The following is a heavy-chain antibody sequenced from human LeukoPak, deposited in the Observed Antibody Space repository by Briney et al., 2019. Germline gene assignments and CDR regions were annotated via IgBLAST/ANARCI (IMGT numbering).Heavy chain of an antibody. Sequence: GGSLRLSCAASGFTFSSYAMSGVRQAPGKGLEWVSAISGSGGSTYYADSVRGRFTISRDNSKNTLYLQMNSLRAEGTAVYYCAKGVSSSSHYYYYMDVWGKGTTVTVSS. J-gene: IGHJ6*03. CDR2: ISGSGGST. V-gene: IGHV3-23*01. CDR3: AKGVSSSSHYYYYMDV. D-gene: IGHD6-6*01. CDR1: GFTFSSYA.